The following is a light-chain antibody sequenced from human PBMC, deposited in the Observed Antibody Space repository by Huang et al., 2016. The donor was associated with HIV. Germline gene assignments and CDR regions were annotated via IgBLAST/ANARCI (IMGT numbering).Light chain of an antibody. V-gene: IGKV3-15*01. CDR3: QQYNNRPWT. J-gene: IGKJ1*01. CDR2: GAL. Sequence: ETVMTQSPATLSVSPGESATLSCRASQSASSDLPGYQPRPGQVPRLLIYGALNRPSGIPARFSGSGSGTEFTLTISSLQSEDFAIYYCQQYNNRPWTFGQGTKVEIK. CDR1: QSASSD.